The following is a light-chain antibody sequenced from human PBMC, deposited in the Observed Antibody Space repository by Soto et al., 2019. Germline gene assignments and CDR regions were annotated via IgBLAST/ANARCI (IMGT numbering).Light chain of an antibody. V-gene: IGLV2-14*03. CDR3: NSYTSSSTVV. Sequence: QSALTQPASVSGSPGQSITISCFGTSSDVGGYNYVSWYQHHPGKAPKLMIYDVSNRPSGVSNRFSGSKSGNTASLTISGFQAEDEADYYCNSYTSSSTVVFGGGTKLTVL. CDR2: DVS. J-gene: IGLJ3*02. CDR1: SSDVGGYNY.